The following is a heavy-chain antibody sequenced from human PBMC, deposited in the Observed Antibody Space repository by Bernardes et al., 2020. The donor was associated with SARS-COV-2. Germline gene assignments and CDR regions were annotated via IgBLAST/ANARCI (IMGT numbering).Heavy chain of an antibody. D-gene: IGHD6-13*01. J-gene: IGHJ3*02. CDR3: ARALHLAWVSQLSPQIDAFDI. CDR1: GFTFSSYS. V-gene: IGHV3-21*01. Sequence: GGSLRLSCAASGFTFSSYSMNWVRQAPGKGLEWVSSISSSSSYIYYADSVKGRFTISRDNAKNSLYLQMNSLRAEDTAVYYCARALHLAWVSQLSPQIDAFDIWGQGTMVTVSS. CDR2: ISSSSSYI.